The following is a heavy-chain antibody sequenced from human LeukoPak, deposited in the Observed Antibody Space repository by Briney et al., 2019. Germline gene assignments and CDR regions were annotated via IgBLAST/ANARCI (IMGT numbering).Heavy chain of an antibody. J-gene: IGHJ4*02. Sequence: SETLSLTCAVYGESFSGYYWNWIRQPPGKGLEWIGEINHSGSTNYNPSLKSRVTISVDPSKNQFSLKLTSVTAADTAVYYCARLGLYTSSWYRYYYFDYWGQGTLVTVSS. CDR3: ARLGLYTSSWYRYYYFDY. D-gene: IGHD6-13*01. CDR2: INHSGST. V-gene: IGHV4-34*01. CDR1: GESFSGYY.